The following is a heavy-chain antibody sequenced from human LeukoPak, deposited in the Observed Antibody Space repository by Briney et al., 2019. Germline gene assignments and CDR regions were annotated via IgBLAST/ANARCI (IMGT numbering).Heavy chain of an antibody. D-gene: IGHD3-10*01. CDR1: GFTFSSYA. CDR3: AKDLGRYGSGSFPPARYFDY. Sequence: GGSLRLSCAASGFTFSSYAMSWVRQAPGKGLEWVSAISGSGGSTYYADSVKGRFTISRDNSKNTLYLQMNSLRAEDTAVYYCAKDLGRYGSGSFPPARYFDYWGQGTLVTVSS. J-gene: IGHJ4*02. V-gene: IGHV3-23*01. CDR2: ISGSGGST.